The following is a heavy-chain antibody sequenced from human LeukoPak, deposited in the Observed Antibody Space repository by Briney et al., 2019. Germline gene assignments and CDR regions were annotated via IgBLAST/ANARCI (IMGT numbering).Heavy chain of an antibody. CDR2: IKQDGSDR. CDR1: GFTFRNYW. D-gene: IGHD6-13*01. Sequence: SGGSLRLSCAASGFTFRNYWMSWVRQAPGTGLEWVANIKQDGSDRNYVTSVRGRFTISRDNAESSLYLQMNSLRVEDTAVYYCARDRRQGSSWMRYYYYGMDVWDQGTTVTVSS. CDR3: ARDRRQGSSWMRYYYYGMDV. V-gene: IGHV3-7*03. J-gene: IGHJ6*02.